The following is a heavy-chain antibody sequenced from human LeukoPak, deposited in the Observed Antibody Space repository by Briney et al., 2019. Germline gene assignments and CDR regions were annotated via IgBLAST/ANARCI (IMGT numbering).Heavy chain of an antibody. CDR3: ARANSVIVGATTVDY. CDR1: VGTFSSYA. V-gene: IGHV1-69*04. CDR2: IIPILGIA. Sequence: SVNVSCKASVGTFSSYAISGVRQAPGQELEWMGRIIPILGIANYAQKFQGRVTITADKSTSTAYMELSSLRSEDTAVYYCARANSVIVGATTVDYWGQGTLVTVSS. D-gene: IGHD1-26*01. J-gene: IGHJ4*02.